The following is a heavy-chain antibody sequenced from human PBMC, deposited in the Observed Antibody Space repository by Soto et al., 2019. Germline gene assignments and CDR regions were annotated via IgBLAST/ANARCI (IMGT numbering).Heavy chain of an antibody. CDR2: TYYRSKWYN. Sequence: QVQLQQSGPGLVKPSQTLSLTCAISGDSVSSNSAAWNWIRQSPSRGLEWLGRTYYRSKWYNDYAVSVKSRITINPDTSKNQFSLQLNSVTPEDTAVYYCARGYSSGWYRNYYDSSGYYYYFDYWGQGTLVTVSS. CDR3: ARGYSSGWYRNYYDSSGYYYYFDY. J-gene: IGHJ4*02. CDR1: GDSVSSNSAA. V-gene: IGHV6-1*01. D-gene: IGHD3-22*01.